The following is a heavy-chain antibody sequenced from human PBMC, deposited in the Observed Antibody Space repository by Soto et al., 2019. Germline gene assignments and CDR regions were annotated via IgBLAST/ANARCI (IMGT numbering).Heavy chain of an antibody. Sequence: PSETLSLTCAVYGGSFSGYYWSWIRQPPGKGLEWIGEINHSGSTNYNPSLKSRVTISVDTSKNQFSLKLSSVTAADTAVYYCARGPENYCSGGSCSTLDCWGQGTLVTVSS. J-gene: IGHJ4*02. D-gene: IGHD2-15*01. CDR1: GGSFSGYY. CDR2: INHSGST. V-gene: IGHV4-34*01. CDR3: ARGPENYCSGGSCSTLDC.